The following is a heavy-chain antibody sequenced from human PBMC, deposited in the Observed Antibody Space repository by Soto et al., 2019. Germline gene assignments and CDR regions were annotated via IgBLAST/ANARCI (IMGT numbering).Heavy chain of an antibody. CDR2: ISSSGSTI. CDR3: ARGPYNYVWGSDPPHFDY. J-gene: IGHJ4*02. CDR1: GFTFNDYY. V-gene: IGHV3-11*01. D-gene: IGHD3-16*02. Sequence: QVQLVESGGGLVKPGESLRLSCAASGFTFNDYYMSWIRQAPGKGLEWVSYISSSGSTIYYADSMKGRFTISRDNAKNSLYLQMNSLRAEDTAVYYCARGPYNYVWGSDPPHFDYWGQGTLVTVSS.